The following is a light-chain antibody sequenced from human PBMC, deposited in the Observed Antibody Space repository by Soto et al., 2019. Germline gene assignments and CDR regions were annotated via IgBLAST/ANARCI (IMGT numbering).Light chain of an antibody. V-gene: IGKV3-20*01. CDR2: GAS. CDR1: QSVVSTN. CDR3: QQYGSSLLT. J-gene: IGKJ4*01. Sequence: EIVLTQSPGTLSLSPGERATLSCRASQSVVSTNLAWYQQRPGQAPRLLIYGASSRASGIPDRFSGGGSGTDFTLPISRLEPEDFAVYYCQQYGSSLLTFGGGTKVEIK.